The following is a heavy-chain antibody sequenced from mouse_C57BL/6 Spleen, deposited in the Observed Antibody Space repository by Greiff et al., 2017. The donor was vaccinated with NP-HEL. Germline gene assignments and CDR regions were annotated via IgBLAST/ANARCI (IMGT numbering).Heavy chain of an antibody. CDR1: GFSLTSYG. CDR2: IWSDGST. CDR3: ARHEEYYYGSRDYYAMDY. Sequence: VKLMESGPGLVAPSQSLSITCTVSGFSLTSYGVHWVRQPPGKGLEWLVVIWSDGSTTYNSAPKSRLSISKDNSKSQVILKINSLQTDATAMYYCARHEEYYYGSRDYYAMDYWGQGTSVTVSS. D-gene: IGHD1-1*01. V-gene: IGHV2-6-1*01. J-gene: IGHJ4*01.